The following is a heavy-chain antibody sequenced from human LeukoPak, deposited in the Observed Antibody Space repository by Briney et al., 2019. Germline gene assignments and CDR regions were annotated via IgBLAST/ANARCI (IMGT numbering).Heavy chain of an antibody. V-gene: IGHV4-4*02. Sequence: SETLSLTCAVSGGSISSSNRWSWVRQPPGKGLEWIGEIYHSGSTNYNPSLKSRVTISVDTSKNQFSLKVSSVTAADTAVYYCARHRGYDLFDYWGQGILVTVSS. D-gene: IGHD5-12*01. CDR3: ARHRGYDLFDY. J-gene: IGHJ4*02. CDR1: GGSISSSNR. CDR2: IYHSGST.